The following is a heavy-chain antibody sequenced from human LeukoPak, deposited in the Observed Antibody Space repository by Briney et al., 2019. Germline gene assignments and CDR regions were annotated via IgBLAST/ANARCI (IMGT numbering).Heavy chain of an antibody. CDR3: TTLGYSYSYLVY. CDR1: GFTFSNAW. V-gene: IGHV3-15*01. Sequence: GGSLRLSCAASGFTFSNAWMTWVRQAPGKGLEWVGRIKSETDGRTTDHAAPVKGRFTISRDDSKNTVFLQMNSLKTEDTAVYYCTTLGYSYSYLVYWGQGTLVTVFS. J-gene: IGHJ4*02. D-gene: IGHD5-18*01. CDR2: IKSETDGRTT.